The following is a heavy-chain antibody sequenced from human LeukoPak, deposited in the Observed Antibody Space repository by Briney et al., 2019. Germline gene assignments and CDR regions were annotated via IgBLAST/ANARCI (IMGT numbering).Heavy chain of an antibody. CDR2: IYYSGST. D-gene: IGHD3-10*01. Sequence: SEALSLTCTVSGGSISSYYWSWIRQPPGKGLEWIGYIYYSGSTNYNPSLKSRVTISVDTSKNQFSLKLSSVTAADTAVYYCARYGSGRGQYYYYYYMDVWGKGTTVTVSS. CDR1: GGSISSYY. CDR3: ARYGSGRGQYYYYYYMDV. J-gene: IGHJ6*03. V-gene: IGHV4-59*01.